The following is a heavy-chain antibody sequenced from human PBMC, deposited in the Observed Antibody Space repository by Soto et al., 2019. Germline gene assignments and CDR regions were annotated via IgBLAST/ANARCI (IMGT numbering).Heavy chain of an antibody. Sequence: SETLSLTCTVSGVSITSYFWSWIRQTPGKGLDWIGSISFSGATYSNPSLKGRAALSVDTSENHLSLTLNSVTSADTAVYYCARDRGYYVQYAVDWFDPWGQGTLVTVSS. CDR1: GVSITSYF. CDR3: ARDRGYYVQYAVDWFDP. V-gene: IGHV4-59*01. J-gene: IGHJ5*02. D-gene: IGHD3-10*02. CDR2: ISFSGAT.